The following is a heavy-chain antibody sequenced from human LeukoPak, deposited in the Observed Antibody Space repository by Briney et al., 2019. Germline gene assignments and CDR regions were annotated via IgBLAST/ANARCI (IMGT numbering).Heavy chain of an antibody. Sequence: MRGESLKISCKASGYNFPKSWIGWVRQMPGKGLEWMAIIYPDDSRIKYSPSFQGQVTISADRSINTAYLQWSSLRASDTAMYYCARPDYFASHDWGQGTLVTVSS. CDR1: GYNFPKSW. CDR3: ARPDYFASHD. CDR2: IYPDDSRI. V-gene: IGHV5-51*01. D-gene: IGHD2/OR15-2a*01. J-gene: IGHJ4*02.